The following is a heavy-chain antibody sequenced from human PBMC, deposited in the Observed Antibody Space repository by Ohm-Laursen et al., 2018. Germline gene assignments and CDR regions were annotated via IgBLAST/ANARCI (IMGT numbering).Heavy chain of an antibody. V-gene: IGHV1-69*01. CDR1: GGTFSSYA. CDR2: IIPIFGTA. J-gene: IGHJ6*02. Sequence: SSVKVSCKASGGTFSSYAISWVRQAPGQGLEWMGGIIPIFGTANYAQKFQGRVTITADESTSTAYMKLSSLRSEDTAVYYCARGISIVVVQAADTAGMDVWGQGTTVTVSS. CDR3: ARGISIVVVQAADTAGMDV. D-gene: IGHD2-2*01.